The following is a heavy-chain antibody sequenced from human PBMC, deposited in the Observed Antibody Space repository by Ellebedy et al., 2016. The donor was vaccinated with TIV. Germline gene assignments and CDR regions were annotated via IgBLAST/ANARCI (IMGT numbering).Heavy chain of an antibody. J-gene: IGHJ4*02. CDR3: ARIQVGSGGSCYDY. V-gene: IGHV2-70*11. D-gene: IGHD2-15*01. Sequence: SGPTLVKPTQTLTLTCTFSGFSLSTNSMCVSWIRHPPGKALEWLARIDWDNDKYYSTSLKTRLTISKDTSNNQVVLTMTNMDPVDTATYYCARIQVGSGGSCYDYWGQGTLVTVSS. CDR2: IDWDNDK. CDR1: GFSLSTNSMC.